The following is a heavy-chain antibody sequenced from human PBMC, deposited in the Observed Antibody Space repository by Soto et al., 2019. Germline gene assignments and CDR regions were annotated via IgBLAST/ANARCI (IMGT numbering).Heavy chain of an antibody. CDR2: IYTSASI. V-gene: IGHV4-4*07. CDR3: ARDREAGYNFYYGMDV. D-gene: IGHD6-19*01. CDR1: GADINTYS. Sequence: SETLSLTCSVSGADINTYSWTWIRQPAGKGLEWIGRIYTSASINYNPSLKGRVTLSADTSTNQVSLRLASVTAADTAVYYCARDREAGYNFYYGMDVWGQGTTVT. J-gene: IGHJ6*02.